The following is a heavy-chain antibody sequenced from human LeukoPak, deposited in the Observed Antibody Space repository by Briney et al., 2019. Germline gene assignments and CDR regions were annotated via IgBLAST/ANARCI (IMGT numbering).Heavy chain of an antibody. V-gene: IGHV4-39*07. J-gene: IGHJ4*02. D-gene: IGHD6-13*01. CDR2: IYYSGST. CDR1: GGSISSSSYY. Sequence: SETLSLTCTVSGGSISSSSYYWGWIRQPPGKGLEWIGSIYYSGSTYYNPSLKSRVTISVDTSKNQFSLKLSSVTAADTAVYYCARGSGIAAAGPSVDWGQGTLVTVSS. CDR3: ARGSGIAAAGPSVD.